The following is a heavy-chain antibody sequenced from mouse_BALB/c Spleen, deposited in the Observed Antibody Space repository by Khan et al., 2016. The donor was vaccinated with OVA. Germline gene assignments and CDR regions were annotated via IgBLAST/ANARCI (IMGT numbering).Heavy chain of an antibody. CDR3: ARIKDI. CDR2: IWAGGRT. J-gene: IGHJ2*01. D-gene: IGHD1-3*01. CDR1: GFSFTSYG. Sequence: QVQLQESGPGLVAPSQSLSITCTVSGFSFTSYGVHWVSQPPGKGLGWLGVIWAGGRTNYSSALMSRMTSSKDNSKIQVYLKINSLQATDTDMYYSARIKDIWGQGTTLTVSS. V-gene: IGHV2-9*02.